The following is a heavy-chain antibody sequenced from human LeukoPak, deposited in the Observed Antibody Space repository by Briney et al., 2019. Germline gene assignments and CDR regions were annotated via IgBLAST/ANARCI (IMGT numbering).Heavy chain of an antibody. J-gene: IGHJ4*02. CDR2: ISAYNGNT. CDR1: GYTFTSYG. V-gene: IGHV1-18*01. D-gene: IGHD3-22*01. CDR3: ARVPYYYDSSGYYYQTGFDY. Sequence: ASVKVSCKASGYTFTSYGISWVRQAPGQGLAWMGWISAYNGNTNYAQKLQGRVTMTTDTSTSTAYMELRSLRSDDTAVYYCARVPYYYDSSGYYYQTGFDYWGQGTLVTVSS.